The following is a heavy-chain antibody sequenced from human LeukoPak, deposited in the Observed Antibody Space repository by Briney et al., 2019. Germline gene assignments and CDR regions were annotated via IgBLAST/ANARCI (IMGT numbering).Heavy chain of an antibody. J-gene: IGHJ4*02. CDR1: GYTFTGYY. CDR2: INPNSGGT. D-gene: IGHD3-9*01. V-gene: IGHV1-2*02. Sequence: ASVKVSCKASGYTFTGYYMHWVRQAPGQGLEWMGWINPNSGGTNYAQKLQGRVTMTTDTSTSTAYMELRSLRSDDTAVYYCGVARDTRYLTFDYWGQGTLVTVSS. CDR3: GVARDTRYLTFDY.